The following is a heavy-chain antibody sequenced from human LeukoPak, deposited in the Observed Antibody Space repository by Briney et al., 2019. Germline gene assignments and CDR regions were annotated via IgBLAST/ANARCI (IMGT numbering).Heavy chain of an antibody. Sequence: SGGSLRLSCAASGFTFSSCAMSWVRQAPGKGLEWVSAISGSGGSTYYADSVKGRFTISRDNSKNTLYLQMNSLRAEDTAVYYCAKSVGSWDSGYFDYWGQGTLVTVSS. D-gene: IGHD1-1*01. CDR1: GFTFSSCA. V-gene: IGHV3-23*01. CDR2: ISGSGGST. CDR3: AKSVGSWDSGYFDY. J-gene: IGHJ4*02.